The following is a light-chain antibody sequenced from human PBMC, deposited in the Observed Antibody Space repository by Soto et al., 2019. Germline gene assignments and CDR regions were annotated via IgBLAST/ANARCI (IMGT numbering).Light chain of an antibody. CDR3: QQRNSYPLT. CDR1: QGISTY. J-gene: IGKJ4*01. V-gene: IGKV1-9*01. Sequence: DIQLTQSPSSLSASVGDRVTITCRASQGISTYLAWHQQKPGEAPKLLIYAASTLQSGVPARFSGSGSGTDFTPTISSLQPEDFATYYCQQRNSYPLTFGGGTKVDIK. CDR2: AAS.